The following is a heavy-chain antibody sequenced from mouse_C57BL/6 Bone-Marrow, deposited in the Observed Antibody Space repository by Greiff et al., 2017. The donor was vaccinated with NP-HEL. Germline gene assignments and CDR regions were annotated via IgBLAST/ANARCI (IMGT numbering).Heavy chain of an antibody. J-gene: IGHJ2*01. CDR1: GYTFTDYY. CDR2: IYPGSGNT. Sequence: QVQLKESGAELVRPGASVKLSCKASGYTFTDYYINWVKQRPGQGLEWIARIYPGSGNTYYNEKFKGKATLTAEKSSSTAYMQLSSLTSEDSAVYFCARSIYYYGSSPLFDYWGQGTTLTVSS. CDR3: ARSIYYYGSSPLFDY. V-gene: IGHV1-76*01. D-gene: IGHD1-1*01.